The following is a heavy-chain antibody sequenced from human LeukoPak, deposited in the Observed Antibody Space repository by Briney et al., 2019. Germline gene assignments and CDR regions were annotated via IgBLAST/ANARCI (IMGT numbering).Heavy chain of an antibody. CDR1: GFTFSDYY. CDR2: IKQDGSEK. V-gene: IGHV3-7*03. D-gene: IGHD3-10*01. CDR3: VRDGYGSY. J-gene: IGHJ4*02. Sequence: GGSLRLSCAASGFTFSDYYMSWIRQAPGKGLEWVANIKQDGSEKYYVDSVKGRFTISRDNAKNSLYLQMNSLRAEDTAVYYCVRDGYGSYWGQGTLVTVSS.